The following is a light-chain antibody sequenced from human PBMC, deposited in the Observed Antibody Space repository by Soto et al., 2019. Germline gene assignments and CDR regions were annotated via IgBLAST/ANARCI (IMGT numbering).Light chain of an antibody. CDR3: LQDYKFPRT. CDR1: QDIRND. V-gene: IGKV1-6*01. Sequence: AIQMTQSPSSLSASVGDRVTITCRASQDIRNDLGWYQQKPGKAPKLLIYDGSKLQSGVPSRFSGSVSGTDFTLTISSLQPEDFATYYCLQDYKFPRTFGQWTKVEVK. J-gene: IGKJ1*01. CDR2: DGS.